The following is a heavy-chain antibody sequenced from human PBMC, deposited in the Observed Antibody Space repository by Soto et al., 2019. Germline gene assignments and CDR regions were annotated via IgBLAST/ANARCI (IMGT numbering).Heavy chain of an antibody. CDR3: ARDLRITMVRGVTGY. D-gene: IGHD3-10*01. J-gene: IGHJ4*02. CDR1: GFTFTSYA. V-gene: IGHV1-18*01. Sequence: ASVKVSCKASGFTFTSYAITWVRQAPGQGLEWMGWISAYNGNTNYAQNLQGRVTMTTDTSTSTAYMELRSLTSDDTAVYYCARDLRITMVRGVTGYWGQGTLVTVSS. CDR2: ISAYNGNT.